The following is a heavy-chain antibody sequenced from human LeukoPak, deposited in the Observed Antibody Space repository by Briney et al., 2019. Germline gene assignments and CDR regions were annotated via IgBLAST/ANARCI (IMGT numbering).Heavy chain of an antibody. Sequence: PSETLSLTCTVSGGSISSYYWNWIRQPAGKGLEWIGRIYTSGSTNYNPSLKSRVTMSVDTSKNQFSLKVTSVTAADTAVYYCGRDRPTGYYDYWGQGTLVTVSS. D-gene: IGHD3-9*01. CDR2: IYTSGST. CDR3: GRDRPTGYYDY. CDR1: GGSISSYY. V-gene: IGHV4-4*07. J-gene: IGHJ4*02.